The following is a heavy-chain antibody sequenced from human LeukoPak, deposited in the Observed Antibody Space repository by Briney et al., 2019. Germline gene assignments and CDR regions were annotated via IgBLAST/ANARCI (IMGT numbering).Heavy chain of an antibody. V-gene: IGHV3-53*01. D-gene: IGHD4-17*01. CDR2: IYSGGST. J-gene: IGHJ4*02. CDR3: ARDLDYGDPPTSDDY. Sequence: GGSLRLSCAASGFTVSSNYMSWVRQAPGKGLEWVSVIYSGGSTYYADSVKGRFTIPRDNSKNSLYLQMNSLRAEDTAVYYCARDLDYGDPPTSDDYWGQGTLVTVSS. CDR1: GFTVSSNY.